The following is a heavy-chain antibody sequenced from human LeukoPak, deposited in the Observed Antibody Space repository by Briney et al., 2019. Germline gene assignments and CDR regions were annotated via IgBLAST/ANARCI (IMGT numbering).Heavy chain of an antibody. D-gene: IGHD3-22*01. CDR3: ARNYDSSGFDAFDI. V-gene: IGHV4-30-2*01. CDR2: IYHSGST. CDR1: GGSISSGGYS. J-gene: IGHJ3*02. Sequence: SQTLSLTCDVSGGSISSGGYSWSWIRQPPGKGLEWIGYIYHSGSTYYNPSLKSRVTISVDRSKNQFSLKLSSVTAADTAVYYCARNYDSSGFDAFDIWGQGTMVTVSS.